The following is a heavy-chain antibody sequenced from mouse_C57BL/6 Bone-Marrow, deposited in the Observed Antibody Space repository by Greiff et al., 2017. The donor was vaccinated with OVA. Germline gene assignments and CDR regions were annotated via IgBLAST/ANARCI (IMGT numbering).Heavy chain of an antibody. V-gene: IGHV14-4*01. CDR2: IDPENGDT. CDR1: GFNIKDDY. Sequence: EVQVVESGAELVRPGASVKLSCTASGFNIKDDYMHWVKQRPEQGLEWIGWIDPENGDTEYASKFQGKATITADTSSNTAYLQLSSLTSEDTAVYYCTTIAGLLLRSYWGQGTSVTVSS. CDR3: TTIAGLLLRSY. D-gene: IGHD1-1*01. J-gene: IGHJ4*01.